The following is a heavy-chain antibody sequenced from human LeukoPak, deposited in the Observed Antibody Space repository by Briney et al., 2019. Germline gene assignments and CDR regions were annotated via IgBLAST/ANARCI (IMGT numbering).Heavy chain of an antibody. CDR2: IYSGGTT. D-gene: IGHD5-18*01. CDR1: GFTVSTNC. Sequence: PGRSLRLSCAATGFTVSTNCMTWVRQAPGKGLDWVSTIYSGGTTYYADSVMGRFTISRHNSRNTLYLQMNSLRAEDTAVYYCARVDTVMAYYFDLWGQGTLVTVSS. J-gene: IGHJ4*02. V-gene: IGHV3-53*04. CDR3: ARVDTVMAYYFDL.